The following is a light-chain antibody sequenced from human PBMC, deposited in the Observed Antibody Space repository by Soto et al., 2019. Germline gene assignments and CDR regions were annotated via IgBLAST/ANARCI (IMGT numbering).Light chain of an antibody. J-gene: IGKJ2*01. CDR3: QQYYNWPYT. CDR1: QSVSSS. Sequence: EVVMTQSPATLSVSPGDGATLSCRASQSVSSSLAWYQQKSGQAPRLLFYGASTRATGIPARFSGSGSGTEFALTISSLQSEDFAVDYCQQYYNWPYTFGQGTKLEIK. CDR2: GAS. V-gene: IGKV3-15*01.